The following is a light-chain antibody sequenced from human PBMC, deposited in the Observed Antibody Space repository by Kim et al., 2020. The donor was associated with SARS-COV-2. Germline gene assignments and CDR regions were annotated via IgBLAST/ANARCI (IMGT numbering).Light chain of an antibody. Sequence: VSPGARVTPSCRASQSITTNFAWYQQKPGRAPRLLIYAASTRTTDIPARFRGSGSGTEFTLTISSLQSEDFAVYYCQQYHNWPPYTFGQGTKLEI. CDR3: QQYHNWPPYT. CDR1: QSITTN. V-gene: IGKV3D-15*01. J-gene: IGKJ2*01. CDR2: AAS.